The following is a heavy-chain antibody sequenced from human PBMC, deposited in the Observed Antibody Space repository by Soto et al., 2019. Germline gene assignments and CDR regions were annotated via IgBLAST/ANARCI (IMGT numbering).Heavy chain of an antibody. CDR2: ISSDVNAK. J-gene: IGHJ4*02. CDR3: AREGYSSGRAGIFDY. D-gene: IGHD3-22*01. CDR1: GFTFSDYH. Sequence: GGSLRLSCAASGFTFSDYHMHWVRQAPGKGLEWVTLISSDVNAKAYADSVKGRFTISRDNSGNTLYLQMDSLRVEDTAVYYCAREGYSSGRAGIFDYWGQGALVTVSS. V-gene: IGHV3-30-3*01.